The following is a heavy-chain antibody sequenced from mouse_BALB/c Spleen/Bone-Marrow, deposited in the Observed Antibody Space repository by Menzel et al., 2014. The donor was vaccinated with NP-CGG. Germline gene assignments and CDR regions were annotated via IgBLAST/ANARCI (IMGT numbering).Heavy chain of an antibody. D-gene: IGHD2-3*01. J-gene: IGHJ2*01. CDR3: ATYDGYCFDY. CDR2: ISYSGNT. CDR1: GDSITSGY. V-gene: IGHV3-8*02. Sequence: EVKVVESGPSLVKPSQTLSLTCSVTGDSITSGYWNWIRKFPGNKLEYMGYISYSGNTYYNPSLKSRISITRDTSKNQHYLQLNSVTTEDTATYYCATYDGYCFDYWGQGTTLTVSS.